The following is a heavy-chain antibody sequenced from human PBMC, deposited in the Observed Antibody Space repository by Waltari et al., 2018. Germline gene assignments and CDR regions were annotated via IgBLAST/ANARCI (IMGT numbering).Heavy chain of an antibody. Sequence: EVQLVESGGGLVQPGGSLRLSCAASGFTFSSYEMNWVRQAPGKGLEWVSYISSSGSTIYYADSVKGRFTISRDNAKNSLYLQMNSLRAEDTAVYYCAGGPGYSYYYGMDVWGQGTTVTVSS. CDR2: ISSSGSTI. D-gene: IGHD3-22*01. CDR1: GFTFSSYE. J-gene: IGHJ6*02. V-gene: IGHV3-48*03. CDR3: AGGPGYSYYYGMDV.